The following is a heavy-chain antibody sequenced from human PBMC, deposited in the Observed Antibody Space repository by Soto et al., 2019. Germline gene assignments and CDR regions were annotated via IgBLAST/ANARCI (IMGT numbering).Heavy chain of an antibody. Sequence: GASVKVSCKASGYTFTSHYMHWVRQAPGQGLEWMGIINPSGGSTSYAQKFQGRVTMTRNTSISTAYMELSSLRSEDTAVYYCARGHRFSRSPWNYWGQGTLVTVSS. CDR3: ARGHRFSRSPWNY. V-gene: IGHV1-46*01. CDR2: INPSGGST. CDR1: GYTFTSHY. J-gene: IGHJ4*02. D-gene: IGHD2-2*01.